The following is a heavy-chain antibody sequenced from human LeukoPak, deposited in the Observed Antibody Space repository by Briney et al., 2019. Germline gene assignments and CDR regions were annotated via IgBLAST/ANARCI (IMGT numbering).Heavy chain of an antibody. CDR2: IDPGDSDT. J-gene: IGHJ3*02. CDR3: ARQGLRYNDAFDI. D-gene: IGHD1-1*01. CDR1: GYSFTSYW. Sequence: GESLKISCKGSGYSFTSYWIGWVRQMPGKGLEWMGIIDPGDSDTRYSPSFQGQITISADKSISTAYLQWSSLKASDTAMYYCARQGLRYNDAFDIWGQGTMVTVSS. V-gene: IGHV5-51*01.